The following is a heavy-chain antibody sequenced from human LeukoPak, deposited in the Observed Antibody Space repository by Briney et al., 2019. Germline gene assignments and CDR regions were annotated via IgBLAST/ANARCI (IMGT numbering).Heavy chain of an antibody. Sequence: ASVKVSCKASGYTFTGYYMHRVRQAPGQGLEWMGWINPNSGGTNSAQKFQGRVTMTRDTSISTAYMELSRLRSDDTAVYYCARGYCSGGDCYEFDYWDQGTLVTVSS. CDR2: INPNSGGT. CDR3: ARGYCSGGDCYEFDY. J-gene: IGHJ4*02. V-gene: IGHV1-2*02. CDR1: GYTFTGYY. D-gene: IGHD2-15*01.